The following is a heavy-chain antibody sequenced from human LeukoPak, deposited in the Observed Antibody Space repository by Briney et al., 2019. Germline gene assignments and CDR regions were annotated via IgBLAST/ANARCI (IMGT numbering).Heavy chain of an antibody. J-gene: IGHJ3*02. D-gene: IGHD3-10*01. CDR1: GGSFSGYY. Sequence: SETLSLTCAVYGGSFSGYYWSWIRQPPGKGLEWIGYIYYSGSTNYNPSLKSRVTISVDTSKNQFSLKLSSVTAADTAVYYCARQSRGGMGGAFDIWGQGTMVTVSS. V-gene: IGHV4-59*01. CDR2: IYYSGST. CDR3: ARQSRGGMGGAFDI.